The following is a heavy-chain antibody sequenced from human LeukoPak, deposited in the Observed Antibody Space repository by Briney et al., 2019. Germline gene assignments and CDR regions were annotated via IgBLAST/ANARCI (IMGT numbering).Heavy chain of an antibody. D-gene: IGHD6-6*01. CDR2: ISYDGSNK. Sequence: GGSLRLSCAASGFTFNSYAMHWVRQAPGKGLEWVAVISYDGSNKYYADSVKGRFTISRDNSKNTLYLQMNSLRAEDTAVYYCARLARPSDYWGQGTLVTVSS. V-gene: IGHV3-30*01. J-gene: IGHJ4*02. CDR1: GFTFNSYA. CDR3: ARLARPSDY.